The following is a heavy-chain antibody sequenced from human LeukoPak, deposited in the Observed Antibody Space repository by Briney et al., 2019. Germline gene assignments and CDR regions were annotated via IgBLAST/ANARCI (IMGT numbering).Heavy chain of an antibody. V-gene: IGHV4-59*08. J-gene: IGHJ6*02. Sequence: SQTLSLTCTVSGGSISSYYWTWIRQPPGKGLEWIGYIYYGGSTDYSPSLKRRVTISVDTSKNQFSLKLSSVTAADTAVYYCARHRDYTNGMDVWGQGTTVTVSS. CDR3: ARHRDYTNGMDV. D-gene: IGHD4-11*01. CDR1: GGSISSYY. CDR2: IYYGGST.